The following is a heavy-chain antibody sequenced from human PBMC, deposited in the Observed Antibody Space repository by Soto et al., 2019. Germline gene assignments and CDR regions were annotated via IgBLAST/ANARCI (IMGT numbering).Heavy chain of an antibody. CDR1: GGTFSSYT. J-gene: IGHJ6*03. D-gene: IGHD2-2*01. Sequence: SVKVSCKASGGTFSSYTISWVRQAPGQGLEWMGRIIPILGIANYAQKFQGRVTITADKSTSTAYMGLSSLRSEDTAVYYCARDHRYCSSTSCYATYYYYYYMDVWGKGTTVTVSS. CDR2: IIPILGIA. CDR3: ARDHRYCSSTSCYATYYYYYYMDV. V-gene: IGHV1-69*04.